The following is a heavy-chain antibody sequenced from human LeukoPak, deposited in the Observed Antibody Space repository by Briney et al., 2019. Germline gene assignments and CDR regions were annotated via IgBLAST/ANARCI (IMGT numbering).Heavy chain of an antibody. D-gene: IGHD6-6*01. CDR3: AKGVKSIAARPSFDY. CDR2: ISGSGGST. J-gene: IGHJ4*02. CDR1: GFTFSSYA. Sequence: PVGSLRLSCAASGFTFSSYAMSWVRQAPGKGLEWVSAISGSGGSTYYADSVKGRFTISRDNSKNTLYLQMNSLRAEDTAVYYSAKGVKSIAARPSFDYWGQGTLVTVSS. V-gene: IGHV3-23*01.